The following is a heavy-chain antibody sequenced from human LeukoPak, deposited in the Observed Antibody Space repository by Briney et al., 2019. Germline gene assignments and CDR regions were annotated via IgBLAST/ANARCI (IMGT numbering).Heavy chain of an antibody. CDR3: ATFGYSSGWSHFDY. V-gene: IGHV1-24*01. Sequence: ASVKVSCKVSGYTLTELSMHWVRQAPGKGLEWMGGFDPEDGETIYAQKFQGRVTMTEDTSTDTAYMELSSLRSEDTAVYYCATFGYSSGWSHFDYWGQGTLGTVSS. J-gene: IGHJ4*02. D-gene: IGHD6-19*01. CDR1: GYTLTELS. CDR2: FDPEDGET.